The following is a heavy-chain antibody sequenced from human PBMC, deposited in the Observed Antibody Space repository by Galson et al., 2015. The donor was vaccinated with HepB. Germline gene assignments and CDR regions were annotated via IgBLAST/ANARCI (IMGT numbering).Heavy chain of an antibody. V-gene: IGHV4-39*01. D-gene: IGHD2-15*01. CDR1: GGSISSSSYY. Sequence: SETLSLTCTVSGGSISSSSYYWGWIRQPPGKGLEWIGSIYYSGSTYYNPSLKSRVTISVDTSKNQFSLKLSSVTAADTAVYYCARRMLVVAATSDYFDYWGQGTLVTVSS. CDR2: IYYSGST. CDR3: ARRMLVVAATSDYFDY. J-gene: IGHJ4*02.